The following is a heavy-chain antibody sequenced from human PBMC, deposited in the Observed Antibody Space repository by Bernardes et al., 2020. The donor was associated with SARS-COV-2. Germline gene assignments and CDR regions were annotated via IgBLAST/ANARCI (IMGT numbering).Heavy chain of an antibody. CDR1: GFTFDDYA. Sequence: GGSLRLSCAASGFTFDDYAMHWVRQAPGKGLEWVSGISWNSGSIGYADSVKGRFTISRDNAKNSLYLQMNSLRAEDTALYYCAKDLGYWGQGTLVTVSS. CDR3: AKDLGY. J-gene: IGHJ4*02. V-gene: IGHV3-9*01. CDR2: ISWNSGSI.